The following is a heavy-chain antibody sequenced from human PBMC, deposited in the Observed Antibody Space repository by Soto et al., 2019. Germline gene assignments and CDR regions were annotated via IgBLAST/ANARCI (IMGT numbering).Heavy chain of an antibody. D-gene: IGHD6-25*01. Sequence: QLVESGGGVVQPGRSLTLSCAASGFTDINYAINWVRQTGEGLEWVAVISHDGGSKTYADSVKGRFTISRDSSKNTQFLQLNSLRGEYTVVYYWAKRNIAARVRHSGDALDIWGQGTVGTVSS. CDR2: ISHDGGSK. J-gene: IGHJ3*02. CDR3: AKRNIAARVRHSGDALDI. CDR1: GFTDINYA. V-gene: IGHV3-30*18.